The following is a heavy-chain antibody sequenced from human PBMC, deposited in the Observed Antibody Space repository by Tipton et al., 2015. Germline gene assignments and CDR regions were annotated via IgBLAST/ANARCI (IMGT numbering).Heavy chain of an antibody. CDR3: ARSEDASGNFPFDY. J-gene: IGHJ4*02. CDR2: IYYRGTT. CDR1: GGSINSGDYY. V-gene: IGHV4-30-4*01. Sequence: TLSLTCTVSGGSINSGDYYWSWIRQPPGKGLEWIGYIYYRGTTDYNPSLKSRVAMSVDTSENQFSLRLNSVTAADTALYYCARSEDASGNFPFDYWGQGMLATVSS. D-gene: IGHD3-22*01.